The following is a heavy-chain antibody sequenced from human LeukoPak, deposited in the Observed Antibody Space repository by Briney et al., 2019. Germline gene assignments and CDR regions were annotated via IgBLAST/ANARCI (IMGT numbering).Heavy chain of an antibody. CDR3: AKGSYYDSSGSFYFDY. D-gene: IGHD3-22*01. J-gene: IGHJ4*02. Sequence: GGSLRLSCAASGFTFSSYVMGWVRQAPGKGLEWVSGISGSGDNTYYADSVKGRFTISRDNSKNTLYVQVNSLGTEDTAAYYCAKGSYYDSSGSFYFDYWGQGTLVTVSS. V-gene: IGHV3-23*01. CDR1: GFTFSSYV. CDR2: ISGSGDNT.